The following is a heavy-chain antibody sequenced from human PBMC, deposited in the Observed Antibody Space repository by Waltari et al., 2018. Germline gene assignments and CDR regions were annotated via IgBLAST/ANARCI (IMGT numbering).Heavy chain of an antibody. CDR1: GGTFSSYA. Sequence: QVQLVQYGAEVKKPGSSVKVSCKASGGTFSSYAISWVRQAPGQGLEWMGGIIPIFGTANYAQKFQGRVTITADESTSTAYMELSSLRSEDTAVYYCARGGIAAAGTPSPNFDYWGQGTLVTVSS. V-gene: IGHV1-69*12. D-gene: IGHD6-13*01. CDR3: ARGGIAAAGTPSPNFDY. CDR2: IIPIFGTA. J-gene: IGHJ4*02.